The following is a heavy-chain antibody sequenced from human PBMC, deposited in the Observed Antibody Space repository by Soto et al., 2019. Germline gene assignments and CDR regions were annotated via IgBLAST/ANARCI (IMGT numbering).Heavy chain of an antibody. J-gene: IGHJ5*02. D-gene: IGHD4-17*01. CDR2: IYYSGST. CDR3: ARQYGDYDLNWFDP. Sequence: SETLFLTCTVSGGSISSGGYYWSWIRQHPGKGLEWIGYIYYSGSTYYNPSLKSRVTISVDTSKNQFSLKLSSVTAADTAVYYCARQYGDYDLNWFDPWGQGTLVTVSS. V-gene: IGHV4-31*03. CDR1: GGSISSGGYY.